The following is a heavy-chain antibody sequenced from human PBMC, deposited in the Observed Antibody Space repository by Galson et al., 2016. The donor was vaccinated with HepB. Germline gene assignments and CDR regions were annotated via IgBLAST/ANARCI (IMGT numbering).Heavy chain of an antibody. CDR2: VSGSGDST. CDR1: GFTFSSFA. D-gene: IGHD2-15*01. V-gene: IGHV3-23*01. Sequence: SLRLSCAASGFTFSSFAMNWVRQAPGKGLQWVSAVSGSGDSTYYAGSVKGRFTISRDNSKNTLFLQMNSLGADDTAAYFCAKGLGVEAGDGFDMWGQGTMVTVSS. CDR3: AKGLGVEAGDGFDM. J-gene: IGHJ3*02.